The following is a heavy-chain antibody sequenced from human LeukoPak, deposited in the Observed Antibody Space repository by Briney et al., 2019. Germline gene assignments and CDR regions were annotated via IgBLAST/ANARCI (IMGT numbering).Heavy chain of an antibody. V-gene: IGHV3-48*04. Sequence: PGGSLRLSCAASGFTFSDFSMNWVRQTPGKGLEWISYISGSGRTIYYADSVKGRFTISRDDLKNSLFLQMNSLRTDDTAVYYCAELGITMIGGVWGKGTTVTISS. CDR2: ISGSGRTI. J-gene: IGHJ6*04. D-gene: IGHD3-10*02. CDR1: GFTFSDFS. CDR3: AELGITMIGGV.